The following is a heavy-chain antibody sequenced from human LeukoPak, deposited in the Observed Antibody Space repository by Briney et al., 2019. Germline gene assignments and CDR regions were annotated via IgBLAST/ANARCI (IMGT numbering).Heavy chain of an antibody. CDR2: ISAYNGNT. CDR3: AKLVVTAIRSYYGMDV. Sequence: ASVKVSCKASGYTFTSYGISWVRQAPGQGLEWMGWISAYNGNTNYAQKLQGRVTMTTDTSTSTAHMELRSLRSDDTAVYYCAKLVVTAIRSYYGMDVWGQGTTVTVSS. CDR1: GYTFTSYG. J-gene: IGHJ6*02. V-gene: IGHV1-18*01. D-gene: IGHD2-21*02.